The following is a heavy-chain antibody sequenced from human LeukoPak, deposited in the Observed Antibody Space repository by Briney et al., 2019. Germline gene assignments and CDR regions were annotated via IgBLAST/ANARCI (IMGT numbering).Heavy chain of an antibody. D-gene: IGHD5-12*01. Sequence: GESLKISCKGSGYSLNSYWNGRVRQMPGKGLEWVGIIYPGDSDTRYSPSFEGQVTISADKSISTAYLQWSSLKASDTAMYYCASSRGYSGYDPEPFDDWGQGTLVTVSS. J-gene: IGHJ4*02. V-gene: IGHV5-51*01. CDR2: IYPGDSDT. CDR3: ASSRGYSGYDPEPFDD. CDR1: GYSLNSYW.